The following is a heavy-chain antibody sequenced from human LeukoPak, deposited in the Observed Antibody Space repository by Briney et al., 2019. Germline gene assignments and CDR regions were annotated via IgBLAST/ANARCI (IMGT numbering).Heavy chain of an antibody. J-gene: IGHJ4*02. CDR1: GFTFSNYA. Sequence: GGSLRLSCAASGFTFSNYAMSWVHQAPGKGLEWVSGISDSGGGTYYADSVKGRFTISEDNSKNTLYLQLNRLTTEETAVYYCAKGTPGRVFYFDYWGRGTLVTVSS. D-gene: IGHD3-10*01. CDR3: AKGTPGRVFYFDY. CDR2: ISDSGGGT. V-gene: IGHV3-23*01.